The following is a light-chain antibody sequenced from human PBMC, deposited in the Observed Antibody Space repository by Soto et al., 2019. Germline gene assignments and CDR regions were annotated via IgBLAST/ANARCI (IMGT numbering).Light chain of an antibody. CDR3: SSYTTISTLI. CDR2: DVT. J-gene: IGLJ2*01. CDR1: SSDVGRYKL. Sequence: QSALTQPASVSGSPGQSITSSCTGTSSDVGRYKLVSWYQQHPGKAPKLMIYDVTNRPSGVSNRFSGSKSGNTASLTISGLQAEDEADYYCSSYTTISTLIFGGGTKVTVL. V-gene: IGLV2-14*03.